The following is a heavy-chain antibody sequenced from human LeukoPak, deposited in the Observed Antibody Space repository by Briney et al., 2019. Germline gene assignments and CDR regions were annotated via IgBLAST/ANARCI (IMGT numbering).Heavy chain of an antibody. J-gene: IGHJ1*01. D-gene: IGHD2-15*01. Sequence: PSETLSLTCTVSGDSISSYYWSWIRQPPGKGLEWIGYIYYSGSTNYNPSLKSRVTISIDTSKNQFSLKLSSVTAADTAVYYCTRLERSGSCKSGFCYGLYFQHWGQGTLVTVSS. V-gene: IGHV4-59*08. CDR1: GDSISSYY. CDR3: TRLERSGSCKSGFCYGLYFQH. CDR2: IYYSGST.